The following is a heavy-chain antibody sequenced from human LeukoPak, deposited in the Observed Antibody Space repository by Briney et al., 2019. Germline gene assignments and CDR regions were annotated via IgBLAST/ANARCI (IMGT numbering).Heavy chain of an antibody. V-gene: IGHV4-61*02. Sequence: SQTLSLTCTVSGGSISSGSYYWSWLRQPAGKGLEWIGRIYTSGSTNYNPSLKSRVTISVDTSKNQFSLKLSSVTAADTAVYYCAREPSYYYYGMDVWGQGTTVTVSS. CDR1: GGSISSGSYY. J-gene: IGHJ6*02. CDR3: AREPSYYYYGMDV. CDR2: IYTSGST.